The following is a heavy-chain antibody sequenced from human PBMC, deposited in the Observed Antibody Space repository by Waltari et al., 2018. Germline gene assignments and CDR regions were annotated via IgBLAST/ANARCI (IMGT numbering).Heavy chain of an antibody. CDR1: GFTFDDYA. CDR3: AKEEGAFDI. J-gene: IGHJ3*02. V-gene: IGHV3-9*03. CDR2: ISWNSASI. Sequence: EVQLVESGGGLVQPGRSLRLSCAASGFTFDDYAMHWVRQAPGKGLGWVSGISWNSASIGYADSVKGRFTISRDNAKNSLYLQMNSLRAEDMALYYCAKEEGAFDIWGQGTMVTVSS.